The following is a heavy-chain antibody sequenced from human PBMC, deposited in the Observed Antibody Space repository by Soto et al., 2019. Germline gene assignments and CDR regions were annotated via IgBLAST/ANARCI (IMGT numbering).Heavy chain of an antibody. J-gene: IGHJ6*03. V-gene: IGHV3-9*01. Sequence: EVQLVESGGGLVQPGRSLRLSCAASGFTFDDYAMHWVRQAPGKGLEWVSGISWNSGSIGYADSVKGRFTISRDNAKNSLYLEMNSLRAEDTALYYCAKETPPYNWNYQYYYYYMDVWGKGTPVTVSS. CDR1: GFTFDDYA. D-gene: IGHD1-7*01. CDR3: AKETPPYNWNYQYYYYYMDV. CDR2: ISWNSGSI.